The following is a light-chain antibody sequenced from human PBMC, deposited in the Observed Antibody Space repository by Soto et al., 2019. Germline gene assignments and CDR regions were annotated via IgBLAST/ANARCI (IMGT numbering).Light chain of an antibody. CDR3: QQYNSYSLT. V-gene: IGKV1-5*01. CDR1: QSISSL. J-gene: IGKJ4*01. CDR2: DAS. Sequence: DIQMTQSPSTLSASVGDRVTITCRASQSISSLLAWYQQKPGKAPKLLIYDASSLESGVPSRFSGSGFGTEFTLTISSLQPDDFATYYCQQYNSYSLTFGGGTKVEIK.